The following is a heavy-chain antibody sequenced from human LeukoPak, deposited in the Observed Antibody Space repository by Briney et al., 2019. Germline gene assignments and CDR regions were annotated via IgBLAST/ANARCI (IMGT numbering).Heavy chain of an antibody. D-gene: IGHD3-10*01. Sequence: PSETLSLTCTVSGGSISSSSYYWGWIRQPPGKGLEWIGSIYYVGSTYYNPSLKSRVTISVDTSKNQFSLKLSSVTAADTAVYYCARAPLLWFPYYFDYWGQGTLVTVSS. V-gene: IGHV4-39*01. CDR1: GGSISSSSYY. J-gene: IGHJ4*02. CDR3: ARAPLLWFPYYFDY. CDR2: IYYVGST.